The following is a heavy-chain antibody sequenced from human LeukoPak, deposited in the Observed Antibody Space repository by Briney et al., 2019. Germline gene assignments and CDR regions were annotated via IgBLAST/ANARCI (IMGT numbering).Heavy chain of an antibody. V-gene: IGHV3-66*04. Sequence: GGSLRLSCTASGFTASSKYMSWVRQAPGKGLEWVSFIRGDATTAYADSVQGRFTISRDDSKNTLYLQLDSLRVEDTAVYYCARRRGGYGEGEFDYWGQGTLVTVSS. CDR3: ARRRGGYGEGEFDY. CDR2: IRGDATT. D-gene: IGHD4-17*01. J-gene: IGHJ4*02. CDR1: GFTASSKY.